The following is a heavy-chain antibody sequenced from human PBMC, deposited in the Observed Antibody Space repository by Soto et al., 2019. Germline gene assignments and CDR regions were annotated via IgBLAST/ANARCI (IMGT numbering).Heavy chain of an antibody. D-gene: IGHD6-19*01. J-gene: IGHJ3*02. CDR2: IYYSGGT. V-gene: IGHV4-39*01. CDR3: ARRPLSGWYLAAFDI. Sequence: QLQLQESGPGLVKPSETLSLTCTVSGGSISSSSYYWGWIRQPPGKGLEWIGSIYYSGGTYYNPSLKSRSTIAVDTSERQFCLKLSSVSAADTAVYYCARRPLSGWYLAAFDIWGQGTMVTVSS. CDR1: GGSISSSSYY.